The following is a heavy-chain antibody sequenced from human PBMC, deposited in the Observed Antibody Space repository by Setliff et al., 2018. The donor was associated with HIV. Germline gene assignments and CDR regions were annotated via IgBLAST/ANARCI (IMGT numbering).Heavy chain of an antibody. J-gene: IGHJ6*03. CDR3: ARGGSSWYYMDV. Sequence: GGSLRLSCAASGFSFSSYWMYWVRQAPGKGLVWVSRINSDGNTISYADSVKGRFTISRDNAKNSLYLQMNSLRAEDTAVYYCARGGSSWYYMDVWGKGTTVTVSS. CDR2: INSDGNTI. V-gene: IGHV3-74*01. D-gene: IGHD6-13*01. CDR1: GFSFSSYW.